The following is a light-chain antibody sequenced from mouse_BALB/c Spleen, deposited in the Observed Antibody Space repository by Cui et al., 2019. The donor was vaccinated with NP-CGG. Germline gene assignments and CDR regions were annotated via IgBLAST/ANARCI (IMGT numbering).Light chain of an antibody. J-gene: IGLJ1*01. CDR3: ALWYSNHWV. Sequence: QAVVTHESLHTTSPGETVTLTCRSSTGAVTTSNYANWVQEKPDHLFTGLIGGTNNRAPGVPARFSGSLIGDKAALTITGAQTEDEAIYFCALWYSNHWVFGGGTKLTVL. CDR2: GTN. CDR1: TGAVTTSNY. V-gene: IGLV1*01.